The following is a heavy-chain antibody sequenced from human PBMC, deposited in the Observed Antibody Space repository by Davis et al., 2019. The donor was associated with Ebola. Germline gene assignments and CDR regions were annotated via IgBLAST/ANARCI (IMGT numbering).Heavy chain of an antibody. CDR1: GFTFSSYG. D-gene: IGHD3-10*01. J-gene: IGHJ6*02. CDR2: IWYDGSNK. CDR3: ARDHYGSGGMDV. V-gene: IGHV3-33*01. Sequence: GESLKISCAASGFTFSSYGMHWVRQAPGKGLEWVAVIWYDGSNKYYADSVKGRFTISRDNSKNTLYLQMNSLRAEDTAVYYCARDHYGSGGMDVWGQGTTVTVSS.